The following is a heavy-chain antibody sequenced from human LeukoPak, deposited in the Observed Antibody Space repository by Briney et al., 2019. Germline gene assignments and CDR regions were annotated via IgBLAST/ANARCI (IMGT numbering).Heavy chain of an antibody. J-gene: IGHJ3*02. V-gene: IGHV3-23*01. CDR1: GGTFSSYA. Sequence: GASVKVSCKASGGTFSSYAMSWVRQAPGKGLEWVSAISGSGGSTYYADSVKGRFTISRDNSKNTLYLQMNSLRAEDTAVYYCAKIVVDAFDIWGQGTMVTVSS. CDR2: ISGSGGST. D-gene: IGHD3-22*01. CDR3: AKIVVDAFDI.